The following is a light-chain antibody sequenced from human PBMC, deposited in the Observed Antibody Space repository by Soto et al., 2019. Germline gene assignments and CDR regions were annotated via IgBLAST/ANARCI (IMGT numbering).Light chain of an antibody. CDR2: KAS. Sequence: DIKMTQSPSTLSGPVGESVTSTCRASQTISSWLAWYQHKPGKAPKLLIYKASTLKSGVPSRFSGSGSGTVFPLTISSLQPDDFATYYCQHYNSYSEAFGQGTKVELK. CDR3: QHYNSYSEA. V-gene: IGKV1-5*03. CDR1: QTISSW. J-gene: IGKJ1*01.